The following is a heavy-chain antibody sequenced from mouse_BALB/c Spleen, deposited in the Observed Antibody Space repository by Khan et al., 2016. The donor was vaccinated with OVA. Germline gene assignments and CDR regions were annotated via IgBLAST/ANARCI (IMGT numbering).Heavy chain of an antibody. CDR2: IDPANGNT. V-gene: IGHV14-3*02. Sequence: VQLKQSGAELVKPGASVKLSCTASGFNIKDTYMHWVKQRPEPGLEWIGRIDPANGNTKYDPKFQGKAPITADTSSNTAYLQLSSLTSEGTAVDYCATYFFGSSRYFDYWGQGTTLTVSS. CDR1: GFNIKDTY. CDR3: ATYFFGSSRYFDY. J-gene: IGHJ2*01. D-gene: IGHD1-1*01.